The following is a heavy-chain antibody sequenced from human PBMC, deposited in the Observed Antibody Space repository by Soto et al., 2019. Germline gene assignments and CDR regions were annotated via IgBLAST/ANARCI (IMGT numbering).Heavy chain of an antibody. J-gene: IGHJ6*02. D-gene: IGHD3-9*01. V-gene: IGHV4-30-2*01. Sequence: SETLSLTCAVSGGSISSGGYSWSWIRQPPGKGLEWIGYIYHSGSTYYNPSLKSRVTISVDRSKNQFSLKLSSVTAADTAVYYCARDGTISGRGVWGQGTTVTVSS. CDR1: GGSISSGGYS. CDR2: IYHSGST. CDR3: ARDGTISGRGV.